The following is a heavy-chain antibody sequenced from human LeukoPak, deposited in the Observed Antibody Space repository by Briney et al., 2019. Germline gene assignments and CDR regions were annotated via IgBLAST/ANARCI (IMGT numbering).Heavy chain of an antibody. CDR2: IYYSGST. CDR3: ARARLYMVVAAPNWFDP. Sequence: SQTLSLTCTVSGGSISSGGYYWSWIRQHPGKGLEWIGYIYYSGSTYYNPSLKSRVTISVDTSKNQFSLKLSSVTAADTAVYHCARARLYMVVAAPNWFDPWGQGTLVTVSS. CDR1: GGSISSGGYY. D-gene: IGHD2-15*01. V-gene: IGHV4-31*03. J-gene: IGHJ5*02.